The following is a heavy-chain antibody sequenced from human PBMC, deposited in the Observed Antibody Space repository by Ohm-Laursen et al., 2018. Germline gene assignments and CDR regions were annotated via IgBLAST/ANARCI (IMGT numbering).Heavy chain of an antibody. Sequence: SETLSLTCTVSGDSINNYYWSWIRQPAGKGLEWIGRMYATGSSNYNPSLNSRVTMSVDTSRNQFSLKLTSVTATDTAMYYCARVRGFYFDYWGQGTLVTVSS. J-gene: IGHJ4*02. CDR3: ARVRGFYFDY. V-gene: IGHV4-4*07. CDR1: GDSINNYY. CDR2: MYATGSS.